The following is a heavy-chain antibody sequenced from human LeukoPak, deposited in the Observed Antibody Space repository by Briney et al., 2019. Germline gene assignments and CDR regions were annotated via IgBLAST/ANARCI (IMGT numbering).Heavy chain of an antibody. CDR1: GYSISSGYY. CDR3: ARAGSWHSPFDY. D-gene: IGHD6-13*01. Sequence: SETLSLTCAVSGYSISSGYYWGWIRQPPGKGLEWIGSIYHSGSTYYNPSLKSRVTISVDTSKNQFSLKLRSVTAADTAVYYCARAGSWHSPFDYWGQGTLVTASS. J-gene: IGHJ4*02. CDR2: IYHSGST. V-gene: IGHV4-38-2*01.